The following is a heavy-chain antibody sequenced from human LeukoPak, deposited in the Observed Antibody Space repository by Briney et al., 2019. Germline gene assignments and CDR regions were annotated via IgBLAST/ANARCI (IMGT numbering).Heavy chain of an antibody. CDR2: IYSGGST. J-gene: IGHJ4*02. D-gene: IGHD5-18*01. CDR3: ARGKNTAMVDY. Sequence: GGSLRLSCAASGFTVSSNYMSWVRQAPGKGLEWVSVIYSGGSTYYADSVKGRFTISRDNSKNTLYLQMNSLRAEDTAVYYCARGKNTAMVDYWGQGTLVTISS. CDR1: GFTVSSNY. V-gene: IGHV3-53*01.